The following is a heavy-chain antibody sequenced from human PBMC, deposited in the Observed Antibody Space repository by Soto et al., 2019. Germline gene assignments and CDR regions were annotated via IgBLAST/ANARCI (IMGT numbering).Heavy chain of an antibody. V-gene: IGHV1-8*01. CDR3: ARDGRSSYSSGWYYFDY. J-gene: IGHJ4*02. D-gene: IGHD6-19*01. CDR2: MNPNSGNT. Sequence: GASVKVSCKASGYTFTSYDINWVRQATRQGLEWMGWMNPNSGNTGYAQKFQGRVTMTRDTSTSTVYMELSSLRSEDTAVYYCARDGRSSYSSGWYYFDYWGQGTLVTVSS. CDR1: GYTFTSYD.